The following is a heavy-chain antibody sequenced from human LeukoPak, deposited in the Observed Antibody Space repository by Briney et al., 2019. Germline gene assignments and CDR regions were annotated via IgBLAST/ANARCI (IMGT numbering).Heavy chain of an antibody. CDR3: TRGAPQASSSWPFDY. D-gene: IGHD6-13*01. V-gene: IGHV3-9*01. Sequence: GRSLRLSCAASGFTFDDYAMHWVRQTPGKGLEYVSGISWNSGSIVYVDSVKGRFTISRDNAKNSLYLQMNSLRAEDTAFYYCTRGAPQASSSWPFDYWGQGTLVTVSS. CDR2: ISWNSGSI. J-gene: IGHJ4*02. CDR1: GFTFDDYA.